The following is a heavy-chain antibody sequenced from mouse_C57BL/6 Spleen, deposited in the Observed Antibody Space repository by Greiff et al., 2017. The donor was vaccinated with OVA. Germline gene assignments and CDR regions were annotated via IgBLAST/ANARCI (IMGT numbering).Heavy chain of an antibody. CDR3: ARLDYGSIDY. V-gene: IGHV1-76*01. CDR1: GYTFTDYY. D-gene: IGHD1-1*01. J-gene: IGHJ2*01. Sequence: QVQLQQSGAELVRPGASVKLSCKASGYTFTDYYINWVKQRPGQGLEWIARIYPGSGNTYYNEKFKGKATLTAEKSSSTAYMQLSSLTSEDSAVYFCARLDYGSIDYWGQGTTLTVSS. CDR2: IYPGSGNT.